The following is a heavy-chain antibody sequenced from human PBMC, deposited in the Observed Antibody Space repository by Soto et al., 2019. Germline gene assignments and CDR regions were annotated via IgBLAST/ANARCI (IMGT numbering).Heavy chain of an antibody. D-gene: IGHD3-9*01. J-gene: IGHJ4*02. V-gene: IGHV4-34*01. CDR1: GGSFSGYY. CDR2: INHSGST. Sequence: SETLSLTCAVYGGSFSGYYWSWIRQPPGKGLEWIGEINHSGSTNYNPSLKSRVTISVDTSKNQFSLKLSSVTAADTAVYYCAREAILTGYYNYFDYWGQGTLVTVSS. CDR3: AREAILTGYYNYFDY.